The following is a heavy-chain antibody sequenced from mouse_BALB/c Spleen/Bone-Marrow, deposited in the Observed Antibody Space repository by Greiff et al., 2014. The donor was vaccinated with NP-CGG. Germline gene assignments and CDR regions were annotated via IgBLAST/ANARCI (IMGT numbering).Heavy chain of an antibody. CDR2: IYPYSGGT. V-gene: IGHV1S29*02. CDR3: ARGNWDFAY. J-gene: IGHJ3*01. Sequence: VQLQQSGPELVRPGASVKISCKASGYTFTDYNIYWVKQSHGKSLEWIGYIYPYSGGTGYNQKFKSKATLTVDNSPTTAYMELRSLTSEDSAVYYCARGNWDFAYWGQGTLVTVST. CDR1: GYTFTDYN. D-gene: IGHD4-1*01.